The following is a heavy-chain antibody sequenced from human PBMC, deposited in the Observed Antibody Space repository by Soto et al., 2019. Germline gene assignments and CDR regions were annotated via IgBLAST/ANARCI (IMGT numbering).Heavy chain of an antibody. Sequence: GGSLRLSCAASGFNFGFFGMHWVRQAPGKGLEWVAFISGDGINTQYADSVRGRFTLSRDYSRKTMYLQMDSLRDEDTALYYCARCNLSFDFDSWGLGTLVTVSS. CDR2: ISGDGINT. CDR3: ARCNLSFDFDS. CDR1: GFNFGFFG. J-gene: IGHJ4*02. D-gene: IGHD1-26*01. V-gene: IGHV3-30*03.